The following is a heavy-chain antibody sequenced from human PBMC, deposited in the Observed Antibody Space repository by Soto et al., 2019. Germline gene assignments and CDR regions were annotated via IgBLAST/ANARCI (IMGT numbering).Heavy chain of an antibody. V-gene: IGHV4-30-4*01. CDR3: ARDLWVEPELYYYGMDV. CDR2: IFYSGTT. Sequence: SETLSLTCTVSGDSISSADYYWSWIRQTPGKGLEWIGHIFYSGTTYYNPSLKSRLTISVDTSKNHFSLRLTSVTAADTAVYYCARDLWVEPELYYYGMDVWGQGTTVTSP. CDR1: GDSISSADYY. J-gene: IGHJ6*02. D-gene: IGHD1-1*01.